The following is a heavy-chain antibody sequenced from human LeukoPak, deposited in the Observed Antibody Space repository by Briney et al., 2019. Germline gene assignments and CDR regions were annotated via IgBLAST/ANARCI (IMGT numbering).Heavy chain of an antibody. CDR3: ARGWGTSGWYVPTI. D-gene: IGHD6-19*01. CDR2: IGSAGNT. J-gene: IGHJ3*02. CDR1: GFTFSTYD. Sequence: GGSLRLSSAASGFTFSTYDMHWVRQATGKGLEWVSTIGSAGNTYYPGSVKGRFTISRENAKNSLYLQMNSLRAGDTAVYYCARGWGTSGWYVPTIWGQGTMVTVSS. V-gene: IGHV3-13*04.